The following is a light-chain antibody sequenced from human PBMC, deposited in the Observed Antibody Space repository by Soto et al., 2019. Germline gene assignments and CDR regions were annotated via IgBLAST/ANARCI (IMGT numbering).Light chain of an antibody. CDR2: AAS. CDR3: LQKYFNPFA. J-gene: IGKJ3*01. V-gene: IGKV1-6*01. CDR1: QGIRND. Sequence: AIQMTQSPSSLSASVGDRVTITCRASQGIRNDLDWFQQKPGKATKLLIYAASNLQCGVPARFSGGGSGTDFTLTISSLQPEDSATYYWLQKYFNPFAFGPGTKVDIK.